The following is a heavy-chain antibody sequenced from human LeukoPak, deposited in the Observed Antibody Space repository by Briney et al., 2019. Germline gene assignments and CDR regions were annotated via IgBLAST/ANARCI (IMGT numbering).Heavy chain of an antibody. CDR2: ISAYNGNT. Sequence: ASVEVSCKASGYTFTSYGISWVRQAPGQGLEWMGWISAYNGNTNYAQKLQGRVTMTTDTSTSTAYMELRSLRSDDTAVYYCARVTGPNFVYGDYEDYWGEGTLVTVSS. J-gene: IGHJ4*02. V-gene: IGHV1-18*01. CDR1: GYTFTSYG. CDR3: ARVTGPNFVYGDYEDY. D-gene: IGHD4-17*01.